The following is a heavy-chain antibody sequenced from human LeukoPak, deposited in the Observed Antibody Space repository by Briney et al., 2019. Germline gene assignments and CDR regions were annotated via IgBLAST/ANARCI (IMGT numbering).Heavy chain of an antibody. CDR3: ARAKSTYGGYRRFDP. CDR2: IYYSGST. J-gene: IGHJ5*02. CDR1: GGSISSGGYY. Sequence: SQTLSLTCTVSGGSISSGGYYWSWIRQHPGKGLEWIGYIYYSGSTYYNPSLKSRVTISVDTSKNQFSLKLSSVTAADTAVYYCARAKSTYGGYRRFDPWGQGTLVTVSS. D-gene: IGHD4-17*01. V-gene: IGHV4-31*03.